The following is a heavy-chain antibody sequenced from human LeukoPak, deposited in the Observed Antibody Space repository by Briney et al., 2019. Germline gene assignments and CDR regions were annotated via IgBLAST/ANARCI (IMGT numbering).Heavy chain of an antibody. Sequence: SETLSLTCAVSGGSISSGGYSWSWIRQPPGKGLEWIGYIYHSGSTYYNPSLKSRVTISVDRSKNQFSLKLSSVTAADTAVYYCARQDSGSGWYGDAFDIWGQGTMVTVSS. D-gene: IGHD6-19*01. CDR2: IYHSGST. CDR1: GGSISSGGYS. CDR3: ARQDSGSGWYGDAFDI. J-gene: IGHJ3*02. V-gene: IGHV4-30-2*01.